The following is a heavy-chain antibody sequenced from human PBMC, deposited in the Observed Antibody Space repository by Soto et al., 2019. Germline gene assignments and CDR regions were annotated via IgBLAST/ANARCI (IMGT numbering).Heavy chain of an antibody. D-gene: IGHD6-13*01. J-gene: IGHJ6*04. CDR2: IYYSGST. CDR3: ARPRGGAAAPGGMGV. Sequence: SETLSLTCTVSGGSISSSSYYWGWIRQPPGKGLEWIGGIYYSGSTYYNPSLKSRVTISVDTPKNQFSMKLSSVTAADTAVYYCARPRGGAAAPGGMGVWGKGTTVTVSS. CDR1: GGSISSSSYY. V-gene: IGHV4-39*01.